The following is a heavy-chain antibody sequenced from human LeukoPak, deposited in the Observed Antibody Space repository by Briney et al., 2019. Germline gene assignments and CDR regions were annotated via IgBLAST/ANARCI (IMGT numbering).Heavy chain of an antibody. D-gene: IGHD3-10*01. CDR2: ISSSSSYI. Sequence: GSLRLSCAASGFIFSDYIMNWVRQAPGKGLEWVSSISSSSSYIYYADSVKGRFTISRDNAKNSLYLQMNSLRVEDTAVYYCARDLKSSSLGVDYWGQGTLVTVSS. V-gene: IGHV3-21*01. J-gene: IGHJ4*02. CDR3: ARDLKSSSLGVDY. CDR1: GFIFSDYI.